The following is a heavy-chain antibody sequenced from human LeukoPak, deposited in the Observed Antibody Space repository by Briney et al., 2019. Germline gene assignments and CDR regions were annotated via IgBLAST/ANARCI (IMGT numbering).Heavy chain of an antibody. V-gene: IGHV5-51*01. CDR3: ARQHDYSISHSDY. D-gene: IGHD4-11*01. CDR1: GYSFTSYW. CDR2: IYPGDSDT. Sequence: GESLKISCKGSGYSFTSYWIGWVRQMPGKGLEWMGIIYPGDSDTRYSPSFQGQVTISADKSISTAYLQWSSLKASDTAMYFCARQHDYSISHSDYWGQGTLVTVSP. J-gene: IGHJ4*02.